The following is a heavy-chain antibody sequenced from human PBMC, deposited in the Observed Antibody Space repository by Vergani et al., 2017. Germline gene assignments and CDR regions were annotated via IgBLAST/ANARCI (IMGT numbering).Heavy chain of an antibody. CDR1: GGSFSGYY. D-gene: IGHD3-10*01. CDR3: ARGNYYGSGSYYRVKKYFDY. CDR2: INHSGST. Sequence: QVQLQQWGAGLLKPSETLSLTCAVYGGSFSGYYWSWIRQPPGKGLEWIGEINHSGSTNYNPSLKSRVTISVDTSKNQFSRKLSSVTAADTAVYYCARGNYYGSGSYYRVKKYFDYWGQGTLVTVSS. J-gene: IGHJ4*02. V-gene: IGHV4-34*01.